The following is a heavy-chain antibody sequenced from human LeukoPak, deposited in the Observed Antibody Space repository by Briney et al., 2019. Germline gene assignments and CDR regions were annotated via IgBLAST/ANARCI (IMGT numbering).Heavy chain of an antibody. CDR2: ISFSGST. D-gene: IGHD3-10*01. Sequence: SETLSLTCTVSGVSINSGGYYWSWIRQYPGKDLEWIGYISFSGSTYYNPSLKSRVTISVDTSENQFSLRLNSVTAADTAVYYCARDRHSTVSGWYFDLWGRGSLVTVSS. J-gene: IGHJ2*01. CDR3: ARDRHSTVSGWYFDL. V-gene: IGHV4-31*03. CDR1: GVSINSGGYY.